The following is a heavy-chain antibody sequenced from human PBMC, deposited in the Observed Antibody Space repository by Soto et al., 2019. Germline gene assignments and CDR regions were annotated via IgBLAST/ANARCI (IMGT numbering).Heavy chain of an antibody. D-gene: IGHD3-9*01. CDR2: IVVGSGNT. CDR3: AKALRYFDWLVRPWNAMDV. J-gene: IGHJ6*02. V-gene: IGHV1-58*01. CDR1: GFTFSTSA. Sequence: SVKVSCKASGFTFSTSAVQWVRQARGQRLEWIGWIVVGSGNTNYAQKFQERVTITRDMSTSTAYMELNSLRAEDTAVYYCAKALRYFDWLVRPWNAMDVWGQGTTVTVSS.